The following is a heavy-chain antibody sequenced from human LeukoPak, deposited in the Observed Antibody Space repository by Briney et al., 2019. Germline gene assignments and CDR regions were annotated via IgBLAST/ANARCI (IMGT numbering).Heavy chain of an antibody. V-gene: IGHV3-23*01. CDR3: AKVLPAELLSMDY. J-gene: IGHJ4*02. D-gene: IGHD2-21*02. CDR2: ISGSGGST. Sequence: GGSLRLSCAASGFTFSSYAMSWVRQAPGKGLEWVSAISGSGGSTYYADSVKGRFTISRDNSKNTLYPRMNSLRAEDTAVYYCAKVLPAELLSMDYWGQGTLVTVSS. CDR1: GFTFSSYA.